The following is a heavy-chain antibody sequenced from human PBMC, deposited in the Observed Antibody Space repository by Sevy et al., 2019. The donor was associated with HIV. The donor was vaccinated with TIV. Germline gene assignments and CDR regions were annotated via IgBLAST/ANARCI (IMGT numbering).Heavy chain of an antibody. V-gene: IGHV4-38-2*02. D-gene: IGHD4-17*01. Sequence: SETLSLTCTVSGYSISSGYYWGWIRQPPGKGLEWIGSIYHSGSTYYNPSLKSRVTISVDTSKNQFSLKLSSVTAADTAVYYCARGPPGSAVTTFGYYYYGMDVWGQGTTVTVSS. J-gene: IGHJ6*02. CDR3: ARGPPGSAVTTFGYYYYGMDV. CDR2: IYHSGST. CDR1: GYSISSGYY.